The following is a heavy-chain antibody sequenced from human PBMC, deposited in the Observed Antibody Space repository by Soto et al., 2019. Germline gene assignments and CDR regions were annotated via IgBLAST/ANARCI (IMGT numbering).Heavy chain of an antibody. CDR2: ISGSGGST. CDR1: GFTFSSYA. D-gene: IGHD3-3*01. V-gene: IGHV3-23*01. J-gene: IGHJ6*02. CDR3: AKDSLAIFRQKGYYYGMDV. Sequence: EVQLLESGGGLVQPGGSLRLSCAASGFTFSSYAMSWVRQAPGKGLEWVSAISGSGGSTYYADSVKGRFTISRDNSKNQLYLQMNSLRAEDTAVYYCAKDSLAIFRQKGYYYGMDVWGQGTTVTVS.